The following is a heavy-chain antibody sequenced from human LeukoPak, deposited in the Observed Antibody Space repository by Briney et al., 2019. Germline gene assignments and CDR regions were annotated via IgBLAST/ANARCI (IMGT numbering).Heavy chain of an antibody. CDR3: ARDLRYYDSSGYREDLRAFDI. CDR1: GGSISSGSYY. J-gene: IGHJ3*02. Sequence: SSQTLSLTCTVSGGSISSGSYYWSWIRQPDGKGLVWIMCIYTSSSSNDNSSLRRRVTISVDTSKNQFSLKLSSVTAADTAVYYCARDLRYYDSSGYREDLRAFDIWGQGTMVTVSS. V-gene: IGHV4-61*02. D-gene: IGHD3-22*01. CDR2: IYTSSSS.